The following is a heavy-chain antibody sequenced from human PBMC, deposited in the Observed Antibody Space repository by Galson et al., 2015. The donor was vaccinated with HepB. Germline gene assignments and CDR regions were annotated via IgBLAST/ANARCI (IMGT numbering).Heavy chain of an antibody. Sequence: SLRLSCAASGFTFSNYVMSWVRQAPGKGLEWVSSICGGGDSTYYADSVKGRFTISRDNSKNTLYLQMNSLRAEDTAVYYCAKDDYYDFRPNRADAFDIWGQGTMVTVSS. CDR1: GFTFSNYV. CDR2: ICGGGDST. J-gene: IGHJ3*02. CDR3: AKDDYYDFRPNRADAFDI. D-gene: IGHD3-3*01. V-gene: IGHV3-23*01.